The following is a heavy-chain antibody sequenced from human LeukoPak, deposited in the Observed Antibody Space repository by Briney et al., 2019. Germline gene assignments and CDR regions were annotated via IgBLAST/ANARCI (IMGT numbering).Heavy chain of an antibody. J-gene: IGHJ4*02. CDR3: AGGRWLAAADS. V-gene: IGHV3-33*01. Sequence: GGSLRLSCAASGFTFSSFGMHWVRQAPGKGLEWVAVIWYDGGHKYYADSVKGRFTISRDNSKNTLYLQMNSLRVEDTAVYYCAGGRWLAAADSWGQGTLVTVSS. CDR1: GFTFSSFG. CDR2: IWYDGGHK. D-gene: IGHD6-13*01.